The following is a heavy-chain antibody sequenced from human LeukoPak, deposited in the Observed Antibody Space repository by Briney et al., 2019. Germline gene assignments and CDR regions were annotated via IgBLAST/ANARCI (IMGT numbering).Heavy chain of an antibody. D-gene: IGHD3-22*01. CDR2: IYSTGDT. V-gene: IGHV4-59*01. CDR1: GASINNYY. Sequence: DPSETLSLTCTVSGASINNYYWSWVRQPRLKGLEWIGYIYSTGDTSYNPSLESRVYISMDTSKNHFSLEITSVTAADTAVYYCARGSRVYDRSGFHTWHDYWGHGTLVTVSS. CDR3: ARGSRVYDRSGFHTWHDY. J-gene: IGHJ4*03.